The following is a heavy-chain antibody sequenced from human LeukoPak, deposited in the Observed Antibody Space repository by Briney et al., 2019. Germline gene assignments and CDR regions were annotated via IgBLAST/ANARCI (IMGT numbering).Heavy chain of an antibody. D-gene: IGHD3-3*01. V-gene: IGHV3-7*01. CDR3: AREGRERLWGDYYYYYGMDV. CDR1: GFTFSSYW. CDR2: INQEGSEK. Sequence: GGALRLSCAASGFTFSSYWMSWVRQAPGKGLEWVANINQEGSEKYYVDSVKGRFTISRDNDKNSLYLQMNSLRAEDTDVYYCAREGRERLWGDYYYYYGMDVWGQGTTVTVSS. J-gene: IGHJ6*02.